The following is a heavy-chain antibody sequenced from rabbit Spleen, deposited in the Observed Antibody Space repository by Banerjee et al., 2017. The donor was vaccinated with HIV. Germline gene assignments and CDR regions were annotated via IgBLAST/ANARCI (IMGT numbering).Heavy chain of an antibody. Sequence: QSLEESGGGLVKPGASLTLTCKASGIDFTNIFVCWVRQAPGKGLEWIACIYAGSSGSTHYASWVNGRFTISSDNAQNTVDLQMNSLTAADTATYFCARDGAGGSYFALWGQGTLVTVS. J-gene: IGHJ4*01. CDR1: GIDFTNIF. V-gene: IGHV1S40*01. CDR3: ARDGAGGSYFAL. CDR2: IYAGSSGST. D-gene: IGHD8-1*01.